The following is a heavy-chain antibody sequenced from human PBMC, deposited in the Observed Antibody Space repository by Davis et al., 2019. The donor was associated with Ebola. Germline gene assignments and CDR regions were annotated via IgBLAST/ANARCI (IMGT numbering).Heavy chain of an antibody. CDR2: IYYSGST. CDR3: ARSSRYAIFGVAHYGMDV. Sequence: SETLSLTCTVSGGSISSYYWSWIRQPPGKGLEWIGSIYYSGSTYYNPSLKSRVTISVDTSKNQFSLKLSSVTAADTAVYYCARSSRYAIFGVAHYGMDVWGQGTTVTVSS. CDR1: GGSISSYY. J-gene: IGHJ6*02. D-gene: IGHD3-3*01. V-gene: IGHV4-59*05.